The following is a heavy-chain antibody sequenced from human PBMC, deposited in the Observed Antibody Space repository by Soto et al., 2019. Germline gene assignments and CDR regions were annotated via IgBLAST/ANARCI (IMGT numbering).Heavy chain of an antibody. CDR2: IIPIFGTA. V-gene: IGHV1-69*13. CDR3: ARLLGGYDGTYYYYGMDV. Sequence: ASVKVSCKASGYTFTSYGISWVRQAPGQGLEWMGGIIPIFGTANYAQKFQGRVTITADESTSTAYMELSSLRSEDTAVYYCARLLGGYDGTYYYYGMDVWGQGTTVTVSS. CDR1: GYTFTSYG. D-gene: IGHD5-12*01. J-gene: IGHJ6*02.